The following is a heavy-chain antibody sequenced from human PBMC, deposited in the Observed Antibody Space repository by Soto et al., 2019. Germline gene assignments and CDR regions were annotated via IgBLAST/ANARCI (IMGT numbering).Heavy chain of an antibody. CDR2: IWYDGSNK. V-gene: IGHV3-33*01. D-gene: IGHD6-13*01. CDR1: GFTFSSYG. CDR3: ARDMYSRRWYVTIDY. Sequence: PGGSLRLSCAASGFTFSSYGMHWVRQAPGKGLEWVAVIWYDGSNKYYADSVKGRFTISRDNSKNTLYLQMNSLRAEETAVYYCARDMYSRRWYVTIDYWGQGA. J-gene: IGHJ4*02.